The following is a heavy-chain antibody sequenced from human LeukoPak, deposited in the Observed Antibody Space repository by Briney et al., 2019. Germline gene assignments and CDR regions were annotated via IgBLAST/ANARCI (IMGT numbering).Heavy chain of an antibody. CDR2: IKQDGSEK. CDR3: ARTEWSNWYFDL. CDR1: GFTFSTYW. D-gene: IGHD3-3*01. V-gene: IGHV3-7*03. Sequence: GGSLRLSCAASGFTFSTYWMNWVRQAPGKGLEWVANIKQDGSEKYYVDSVKGRFTLSRDSAKNSLYLQMNSLRAEDTAVYYCARTEWSNWYFDLWGRGTLVTVSS. J-gene: IGHJ2*01.